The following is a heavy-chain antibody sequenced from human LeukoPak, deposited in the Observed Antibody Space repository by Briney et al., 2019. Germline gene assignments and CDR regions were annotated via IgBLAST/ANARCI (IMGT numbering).Heavy chain of an antibody. V-gene: IGHV3-21*01. Sequence: GGSLRLSCAASGFTFSSYSMNWVRQAPGKGLEWVSSISSSSSYIYYADSVKGRSTISRDNARNSLYLQMNNLRAEDTAVYYCAREAAVVAATFDYWGQGTLVTVSS. J-gene: IGHJ4*02. D-gene: IGHD2-15*01. CDR3: AREAAVVAATFDY. CDR1: GFTFSSYS. CDR2: ISSSSSYI.